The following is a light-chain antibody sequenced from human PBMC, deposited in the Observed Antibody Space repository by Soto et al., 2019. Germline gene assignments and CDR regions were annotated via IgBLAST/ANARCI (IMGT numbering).Light chain of an antibody. J-gene: IGKJ1*01. CDR3: QQYVSSVS. V-gene: IGKV3-20*01. Sequence: EIVLTQSPGFLSLSPGERTTLSCRASQSVDSSFFAWYQQKPGQAPRLLIYGASKRATGIPDRCSGSGSGTDFTLTISILEPEDFAVYYCQQYVSSVSFGPGTKVEIK. CDR1: QSVDSSF. CDR2: GAS.